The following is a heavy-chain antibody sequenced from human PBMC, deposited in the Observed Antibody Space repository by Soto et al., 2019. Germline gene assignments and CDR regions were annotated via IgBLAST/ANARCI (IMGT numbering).Heavy chain of an antibody. CDR1: GFTFSSYD. J-gene: IGHJ4*02. V-gene: IGHV3-33*01. D-gene: IGHD6-6*01. Sequence: QVQLVESGGGVVQPGRSLRLSCAASGFTFSSYDMHWVRQAPGKGLEWVAVIWYDGSNKYYADSVKGRFTISRDNSKNTLYLQMNSLRAEDTAVYYCARDKDAEYYYFDYWGQGTLVTVSS. CDR2: IWYDGSNK. CDR3: ARDKDAEYYYFDY.